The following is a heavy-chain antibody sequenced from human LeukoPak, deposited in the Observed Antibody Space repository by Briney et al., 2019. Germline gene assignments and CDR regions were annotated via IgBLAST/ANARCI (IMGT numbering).Heavy chain of an antibody. V-gene: IGHV3-23*01. CDR2: ISGSGGST. D-gene: IGHD2-2*01. Sequence: GGSLRLSCAASGFAFSSYAMSWVRQAPGKGLEWVSAISGSGGSTYYADSVKGRFTISRDNSKNTLYLQMNSLRAEDTAVYYCAKDRGARYQLLLGYYWGQGTLVTVSS. J-gene: IGHJ4*02. CDR1: GFAFSSYA. CDR3: AKDRGARYQLLLGYY.